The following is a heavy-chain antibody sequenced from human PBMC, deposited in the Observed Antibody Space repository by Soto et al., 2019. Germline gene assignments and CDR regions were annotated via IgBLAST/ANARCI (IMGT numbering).Heavy chain of an antibody. J-gene: IGHJ5*02. Sequence: AASVKVSCKASGYTFTSYGISWVRQAPGQGLEWMGWISAYNGNTNYAQKLQGRVTMTTDTSTSTAYMELRSLRSDDTAVYYCARDRAVVAATLNWFDPWGQGTLVTVSS. CDR2: ISAYNGNT. CDR1: GYTFTSYG. V-gene: IGHV1-18*01. CDR3: ARDRAVVAATLNWFDP. D-gene: IGHD2-15*01.